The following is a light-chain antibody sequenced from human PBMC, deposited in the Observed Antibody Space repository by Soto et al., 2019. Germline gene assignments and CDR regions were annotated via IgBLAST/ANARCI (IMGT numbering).Light chain of an antibody. CDR1: GSNIGDNT. CDR3: AAWDDSLNGLV. CDR2: NNN. Sequence: QSVLTQPPSASGTPGQRVTISCSGSGSNIGDNTVHWYQQLPGTAPQLLIYNNNQRPSGVPDRFSGSKSGTSASLAISGLQSEDEADYYCAAWDDSLNGLVFGGGTKLTVL. J-gene: IGLJ3*02. V-gene: IGLV1-44*01.